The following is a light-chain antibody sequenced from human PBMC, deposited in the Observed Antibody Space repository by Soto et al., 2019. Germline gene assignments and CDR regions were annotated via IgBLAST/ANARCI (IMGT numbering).Light chain of an antibody. CDR3: QQSFTAPRT. J-gene: IGKJ2*01. V-gene: IGKV1-39*01. CDR1: QSIGRY. Sequence: DIKMTQSPSSLSASVGDRVSVTCRASQSIGRYLNWYQQKAGKAPKLLIYDVSTLQTGVPSRFSGRESGTDFTLTISGLQPEDFATYYCQQSFTAPRTFGQGTKLEIQ. CDR2: DVS.